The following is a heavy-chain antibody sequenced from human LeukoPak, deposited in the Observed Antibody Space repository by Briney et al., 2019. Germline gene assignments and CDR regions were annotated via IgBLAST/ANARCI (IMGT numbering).Heavy chain of an antibody. CDR2: INPSGGST. CDR1: GYTFTNYY. CDR3: ARDGYDSSYFDY. D-gene: IGHD3-22*01. V-gene: IGHV1-46*01. J-gene: IGHJ4*02. Sequence: ASVKVSCKASGYTFTNYYIHWVRQAPGQGLECMGIINPSGGSTSYAQKFQGRVTMTRDMSTSTVYMELSSLRSEDTAVYYCARDGYDSSYFDYWGQGTLVTVSS.